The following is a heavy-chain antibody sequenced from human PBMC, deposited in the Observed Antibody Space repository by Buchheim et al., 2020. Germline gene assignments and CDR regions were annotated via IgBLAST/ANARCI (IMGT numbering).Heavy chain of an antibody. Sequence: QVQLQESGPGLVKPSETLSLTCTVSGGSISSYYWSWIRQPPGKGLEWIGYIYYSGSTNYNPSLKSRVTISVDTSKNQFSLKLSAVTAADTAVYYCARQEHYDFWSGYPTWWFDPWGQGTL. CDR2: IYYSGST. J-gene: IGHJ5*02. CDR1: GGSISSYY. CDR3: ARQEHYDFWSGYPTWWFDP. D-gene: IGHD3-3*01. V-gene: IGHV4-59*08.